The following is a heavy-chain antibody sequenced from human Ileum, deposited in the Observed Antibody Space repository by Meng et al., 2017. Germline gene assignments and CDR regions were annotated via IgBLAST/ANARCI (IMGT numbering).Heavy chain of an antibody. D-gene: IGHD3-22*01. Sequence: SETLSLTCAVSGASINNYHWNWIRQPPGKRLEWIGFIDYRRGTNYNPSLKSRVPLSLDASKNQFTLNLDSVTTADTAVYYCVRGFYDIRGYSVPFDLWGQGRLVTVSS. V-gene: IGHV4-59*01. CDR1: GASINNYH. CDR2: IDYRRGT. CDR3: VRGFYDIRGYSVPFDL. J-gene: IGHJ5*02.